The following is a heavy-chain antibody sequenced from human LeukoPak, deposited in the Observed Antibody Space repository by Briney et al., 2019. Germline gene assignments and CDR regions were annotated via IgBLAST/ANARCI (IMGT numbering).Heavy chain of an antibody. Sequence: SETLSLTCVVSGYSISNDYFWGWIRQPPGKGLEWIGNIYHSGGSYYNPSLKSRVTILVDTSKNQFSLKLSSVTAADTAVYYCAKAGTTGIHHWYDPWGQGNLVTVSS. CDR1: GYSISNDYF. D-gene: IGHD1-1*01. CDR2: IYHSGGS. J-gene: IGHJ5*02. V-gene: IGHV4-38-2*01. CDR3: AKAGTTGIHHWYDP.